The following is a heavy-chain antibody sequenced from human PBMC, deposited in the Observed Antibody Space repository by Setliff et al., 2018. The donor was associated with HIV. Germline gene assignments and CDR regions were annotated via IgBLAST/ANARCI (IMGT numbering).Heavy chain of an antibody. CDR2: IYWTGKT. D-gene: IGHD3-9*01. CDR1: DSAMDSYY. J-gene: IGHJ3*01. CDR3: ANISPRGYSDITTGRLTDPFDV. V-gene: IGHV4-59*12. Sequence: SETLSLTCTVSDSAMDSYYWSWVRQSPGRGLEYIGYIYWTGKTDYNPSLKSRVTISLDTSGNQFSLKLNSVTGADKAVYYRANISPRGYSDITTGRLTDPFDVWGPGTMVTVSS.